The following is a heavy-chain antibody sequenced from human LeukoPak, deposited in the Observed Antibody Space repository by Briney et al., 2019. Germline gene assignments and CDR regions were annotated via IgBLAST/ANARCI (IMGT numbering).Heavy chain of an antibody. CDR2: INHSGST. CDR1: GGSISSGGYS. D-gene: IGHD3-22*01. CDR3: AGLDSSGYHD. Sequence: SQTLSLTCAVSGGSISSGGYSWSWIRQPPGKGLEWIGEINHSGSTNYNPSLKSRVTISVDTSKNQFSLKLSSVTAADTAVYYCAGLDSSGYHDWGQGTLVTVSS. J-gene: IGHJ4*02. V-gene: IGHV4-30-2*01.